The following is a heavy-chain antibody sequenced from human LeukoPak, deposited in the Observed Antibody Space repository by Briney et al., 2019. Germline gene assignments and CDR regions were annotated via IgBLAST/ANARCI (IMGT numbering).Heavy chain of an antibody. Sequence: GGSLRLSCAASGFTFSSYSMNWVRQAPGKGLEWVSSISSSSSYIYYADSVKGRFTISRDNAKNSLYLQMHSLRAEDTAVYYCARDARIAVAGTSPESSDYWGQGTLVTVSS. CDR2: ISSSSSYI. D-gene: IGHD6-19*01. CDR3: ARDARIAVAGTSPESSDY. J-gene: IGHJ4*02. CDR1: GFTFSSYS. V-gene: IGHV3-21*01.